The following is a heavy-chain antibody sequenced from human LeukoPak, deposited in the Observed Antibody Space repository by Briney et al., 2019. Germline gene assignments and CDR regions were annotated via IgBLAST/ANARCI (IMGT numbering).Heavy chain of an antibody. CDR2: INHSGST. CDR1: GGSFSGYY. D-gene: IGHD3-3*01. Sequence: SETLSLTCAVYGGSFSGYYWSWIRQPPGKGLEWIGEINHSGSTNYNPSLKSRVTISVDTSKYQFSLKLSSVTAADTAVYYCARGRGDFWSGYYKGKHNWFDPWGQGTLVTVSS. CDR3: ARGRGDFWSGYYKGKHNWFDP. V-gene: IGHV4-34*01. J-gene: IGHJ5*02.